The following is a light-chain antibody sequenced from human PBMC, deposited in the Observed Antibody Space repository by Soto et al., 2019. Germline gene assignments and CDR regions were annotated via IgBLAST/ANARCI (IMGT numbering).Light chain of an antibody. CDR2: AAS. V-gene: IGKV1-39*01. J-gene: IGKJ3*01. CDR3: QQSYSNPVT. Sequence: DIQMTQSPSSLSASVGDRVTITCRASQSISSYLNWYQQKPGKAPKLLIYAASSLQSGVPSRFSGSGSGTDVPHTISSLQHEDFETYYCQQSYSNPVTFGPGTKVDIK. CDR1: QSISSY.